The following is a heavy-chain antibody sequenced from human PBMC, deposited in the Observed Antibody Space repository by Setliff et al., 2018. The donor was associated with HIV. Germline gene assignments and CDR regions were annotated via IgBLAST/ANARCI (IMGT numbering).Heavy chain of an antibody. J-gene: IGHJ6*03. V-gene: IGHV1-69*10. CDR2: IIPMLRVA. Sequence: GASVKVSCKASGGTFRTYAISWVRQAPGQGLEWMGGIIPMLRVAKYAQNLQDRVTITADKSTGTAYMELSGLRSEDTAVYYCARGSNPTGNYDFYFLDVWGKGTTVTV. D-gene: IGHD1-1*01. CDR3: ARGSNPTGNYDFYFLDV. CDR1: GGTFRTYA.